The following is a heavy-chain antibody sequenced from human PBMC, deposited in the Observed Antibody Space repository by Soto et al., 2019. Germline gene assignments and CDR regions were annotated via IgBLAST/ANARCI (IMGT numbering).Heavy chain of an antibody. CDR3: ARYTRSYGHYYFDY. D-gene: IGHD1-26*01. CDR2: IFYSGST. Sequence: SETLSLTCNVSGGSISTSRSYWAWIRQPPGKGLEWLANIFYSGSTYYNPSLASRVTVSVDTSKNQFSLKLSSVTAADTAVYYCARYTRSYGHYYFDYWGQGTLVTVSS. CDR1: GGSISTSRSY. V-gene: IGHV4-39*07. J-gene: IGHJ4*02.